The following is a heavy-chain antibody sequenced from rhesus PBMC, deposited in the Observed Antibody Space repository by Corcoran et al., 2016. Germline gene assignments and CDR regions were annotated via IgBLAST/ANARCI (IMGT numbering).Heavy chain of an antibody. CDR3: ARSVAADY. J-gene: IGHJ4*01. Sequence: EVQLVESGGGLVLPGGSLRLACSARGFTFSAYYSHWVRQAPARGTEGAGVIKNKANVVTAEYADSMKGRITNSRDDSKRIARMEMTVLKSEDTAVYDCARSVAADYWGQGVLVTVSS. V-gene: IGHV3S22*01. D-gene: IGHD1-44*02. CDR1: GFTFSAYY. CDR2: IKNKANVVTA.